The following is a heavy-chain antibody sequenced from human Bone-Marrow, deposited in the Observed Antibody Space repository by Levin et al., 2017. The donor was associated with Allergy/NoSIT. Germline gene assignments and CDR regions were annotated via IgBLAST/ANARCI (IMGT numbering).Heavy chain of an antibody. CDR3: ARDGYGDYYMDV. CDR2: INAGNGNT. J-gene: IGHJ6*03. CDR1: GYTFTSYA. D-gene: IGHD4-17*01. Sequence: ASVKVSCKASGYTFTSYAMHWVRQAPGQRLEWMGWINAGNGNTKYSQKFQGRVTITRDTSASTAYMELSSLRSEDTAVYYCARDGYGDYYMDVWGKGTTVTVSS. V-gene: IGHV1-3*01.